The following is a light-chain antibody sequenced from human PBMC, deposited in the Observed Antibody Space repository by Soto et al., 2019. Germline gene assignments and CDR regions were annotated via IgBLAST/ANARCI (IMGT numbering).Light chain of an antibody. Sequence: DIQMTQSPSSLSAAVGDRVTITCRASQTIARFLGWYQQKPGKAPNLLIYAASSLQSGVPSRFSGSGSGTEFTLTISSLQPEDSATYYCQQTYSIPWTFGQGTKVEIK. CDR1: QTIARF. CDR2: AAS. J-gene: IGKJ1*01. V-gene: IGKV1-39*01. CDR3: QQTYSIPWT.